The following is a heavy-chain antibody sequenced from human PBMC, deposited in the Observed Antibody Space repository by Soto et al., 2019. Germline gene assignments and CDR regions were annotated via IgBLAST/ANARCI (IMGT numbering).Heavy chain of an antibody. CDR3: ARDRVRIAVAGNYYYCGMDV. J-gene: IGHJ6*02. D-gene: IGHD6-19*01. CDR2: IIPIFGTA. CDR1: GGTFSSYA. Sequence: QVQLVQSGAEVKKPGSSLKVSCKASGGTFSSYAISWVRQAPGQGLEWMAGIIPIFGTANYAQKFQGRVTITADETTSTAYMELSSLRAEDTAVYYCARDRVRIAVAGNYYYCGMDVWGQGTTVTVSS. V-gene: IGHV1-69*01.